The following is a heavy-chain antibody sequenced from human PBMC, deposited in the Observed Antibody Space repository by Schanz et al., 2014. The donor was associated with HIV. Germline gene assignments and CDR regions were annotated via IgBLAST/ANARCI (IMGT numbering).Heavy chain of an antibody. J-gene: IGHJ2*01. CDR3: ARSETIAARPVWYFDL. Sequence: QVQLVQSGAEVKKPGASVKVSCKASGNTFTTYYMHWVRQAPGQGLEWMGIINPSGGSTSYAQKFQGRVTMTRDTSTSTVYMQLSSLRSEDTAVYYCARSETIAARPVWYFDLWGRGTLVTVSS. CDR1: GNTFTTYY. D-gene: IGHD6-6*01. V-gene: IGHV1-46*01. CDR2: INPSGGST.